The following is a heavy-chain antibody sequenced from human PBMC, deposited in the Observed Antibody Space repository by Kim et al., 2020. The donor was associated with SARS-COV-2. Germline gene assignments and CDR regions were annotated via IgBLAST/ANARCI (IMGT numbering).Heavy chain of an antibody. CDR3: ASRGSPQFFDY. Sequence: TNYNPSLKSRVTISVDKSKNQFSLKLSSVTAADTAVYYCASRGSPQFFDYWGQGTLVTVSS. V-gene: IGHV4-4*02. D-gene: IGHD6-25*01. J-gene: IGHJ4*02. CDR2: T.